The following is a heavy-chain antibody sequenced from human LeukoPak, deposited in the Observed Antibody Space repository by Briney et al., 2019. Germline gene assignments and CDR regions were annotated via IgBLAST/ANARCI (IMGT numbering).Heavy chain of an antibody. CDR3: ASDREVVPAMAQMDV. CDR1: GFTVSTNY. Sequence: PGGSLRLSCAASGFTVSTNYMSWVRQAPGKGLEWVSVIYTDGSTHYADSVKGRFTISRDNSKNALYLQMNSLRAEDTAVYYCASDREVVPAMAQMDVWGKGTTVTVSS. D-gene: IGHD2-21*02. CDR2: IYTDGST. V-gene: IGHV3-53*01. J-gene: IGHJ6*04.